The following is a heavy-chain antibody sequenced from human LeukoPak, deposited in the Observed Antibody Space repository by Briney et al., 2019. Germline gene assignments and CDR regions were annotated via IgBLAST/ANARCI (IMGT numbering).Heavy chain of an antibody. CDR2: IYHSGST. CDR3: ARQNFALNWFDP. CDR1: GVYIYSSHYY. J-gene: IGHJ5*02. V-gene: IGHV4-39*01. Sequence: PSETLSVICIVSGVYIYSSHYYWGGIREPPGQGVEWIGTIYHSGSTYYTPSLKSRVTISMDTSKNQFSLKLSPVTAADTAVFYCARQNFALNWFDPWGQGTLVTVSS. D-gene: IGHD1-7*01.